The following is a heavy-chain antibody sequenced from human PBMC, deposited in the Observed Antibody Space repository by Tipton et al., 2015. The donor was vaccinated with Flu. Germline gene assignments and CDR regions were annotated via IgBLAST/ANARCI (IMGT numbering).Heavy chain of an antibody. CDR2: IYYSGST. CDR3: ARTGGIAAAGSYSY. J-gene: IGHJ4*02. V-gene: IGHV4-61*01. Sequence: TLSLTCTVSGGSVSSGSYYWSWIRQPPGKGLEWIGYIYYSGSTYYNPSLKSRVTISVDTSKNQFSLKLSSVTAADTAVYYCARTGGIAAAGSYSYWGQGTLVTVSS. D-gene: IGHD6-13*01. CDR1: GGSVSSGSYY.